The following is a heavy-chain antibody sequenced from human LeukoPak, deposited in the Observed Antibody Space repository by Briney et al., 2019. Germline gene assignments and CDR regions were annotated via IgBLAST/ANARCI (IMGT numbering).Heavy chain of an antibody. CDR1: GFTFSSYE. CDR2: ISSSGSTI. J-gene: IGHJ3*02. V-gene: IGHV3-48*03. D-gene: IGHD6-13*01. Sequence: GGSLRLSCAASGFTFSSYEMNWVRQAPGKGLVWVSYISSSGSTIYYADSVKGRFTISRDNAKNSLYLQMNSLRAEDTAVYYCARGPGIAAHDAFDIWGQGTMVTVSS. CDR3: ARGPGIAAHDAFDI.